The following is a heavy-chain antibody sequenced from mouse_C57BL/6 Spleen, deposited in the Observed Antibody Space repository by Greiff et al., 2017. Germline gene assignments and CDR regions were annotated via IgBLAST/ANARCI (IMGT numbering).Heavy chain of an antibody. CDR3: ARDYSITTVVASRAMDY. CDR1: GYTFTSYW. CDR2: IHPNSGST. V-gene: IGHV1-64*01. D-gene: IGHD1-1*01. J-gene: IGHJ4*01. Sequence: VQLQQPGAELVKPGASVKLSCKASGYTFTSYWMHWVKQRPGQGLEWIGMIHPNSGSTNYNEKFKSKATLTVDKSSSTAYMQLSSLTSEDSAVYYCARDYSITTVVASRAMDYWGQGTSVTVSS.